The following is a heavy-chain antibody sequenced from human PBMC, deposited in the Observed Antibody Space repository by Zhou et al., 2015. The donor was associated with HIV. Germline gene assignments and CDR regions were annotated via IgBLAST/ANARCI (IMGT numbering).Heavy chain of an antibody. CDR1: GGTFSSYA. CDR2: IIPIFGTA. CDR3: ARYSPVDTAMVLYGYYFDY. D-gene: IGHD5-18*01. Sequence: QVQLVQSGAEVKKPGSSVKVSCKASGGTFSSYAISWVRQAPGQGLEWMGGIIPIFGTANYAQKFQGRVTITADESTSTAYMELSSLRSEDTAVYYCARYSPVDTAMVLYGYYFDYWGQGTLVTVSS. J-gene: IGHJ4*02. V-gene: IGHV1-69*01.